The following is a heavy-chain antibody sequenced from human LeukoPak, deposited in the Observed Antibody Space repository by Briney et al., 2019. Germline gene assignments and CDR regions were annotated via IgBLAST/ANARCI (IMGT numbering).Heavy chain of an antibody. Sequence: TASETLSLTCTVSGGSVSSGSYYWSWIRQPPGKGLEWTGYIYYSGSTNYNPSLKSRVTISVDTSKNQFSLKLSSVTAADTAVYYCARDALGYCSGGSCQVWGQGTLVTVSS. D-gene: IGHD2-15*01. V-gene: IGHV4-61*01. CDR3: ARDALGYCSGGSCQV. CDR1: GGSVSSGSYY. J-gene: IGHJ4*02. CDR2: IYYSGST.